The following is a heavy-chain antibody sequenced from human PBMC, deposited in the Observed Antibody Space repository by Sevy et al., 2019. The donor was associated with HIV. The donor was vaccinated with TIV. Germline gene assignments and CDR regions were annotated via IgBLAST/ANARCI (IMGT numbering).Heavy chain of an antibody. CDR1: GFTSGSFY. CDR2: INSDGRLS. V-gene: IGHV3-74*03. D-gene: IGHD6-19*01. CDR3: DIGSAGTAQH. Sequence: GGSLRLSCAASGFTSGSFYMHWVRQTPKKGLVWVSNINSDGRLSKYADSVKGRFIVSRDNAKNTQHLQMTSLGAEDTAVYYCDIGSAGTAQHWGQGILVTVSS. J-gene: IGHJ4*02.